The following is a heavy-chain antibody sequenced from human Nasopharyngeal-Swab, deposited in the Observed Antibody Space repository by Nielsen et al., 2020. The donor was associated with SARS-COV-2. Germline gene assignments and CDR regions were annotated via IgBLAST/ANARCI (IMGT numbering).Heavy chain of an antibody. CDR2: MNPNSGNT. V-gene: IGHV1-8*01. CDR1: GYTFTSYD. J-gene: IGHJ4*02. CDR3: ARDPAHEVYSSSWYYFEY. D-gene: IGHD6-13*01. Sequence: ASVKVSCKASGYTFTSYDINWVRQATGQGLEWMGWMNPNSGNTGYAQKFQGRVTMTRNTSISTAYMELSSLRSEDTAVYYCARDPAHEVYSSSWYYFEYWGQGALVTVSS.